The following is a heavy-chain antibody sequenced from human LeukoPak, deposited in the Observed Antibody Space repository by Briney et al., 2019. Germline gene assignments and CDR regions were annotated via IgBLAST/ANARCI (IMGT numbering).Heavy chain of an antibody. Sequence: GGSLRLSCSGSGFTFSVYSMNWVRQAPGKGLERVSSITSKSNYIYYADSVKGRFTISRDNAMSSVFLQLNSLRAEDSAVYYCTSGLIAIESDNNLYQYMDVWGKGTTVTVSS. CDR2: ITSKSNYI. V-gene: IGHV3-21*01. J-gene: IGHJ6*03. CDR1: GFTFSVYS. D-gene: IGHD2-21*01. CDR3: TSGLIAIESDNNLYQYMDV.